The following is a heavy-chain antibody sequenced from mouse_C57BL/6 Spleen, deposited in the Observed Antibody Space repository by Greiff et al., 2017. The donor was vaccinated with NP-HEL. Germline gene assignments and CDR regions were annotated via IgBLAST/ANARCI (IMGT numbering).Heavy chain of an antibody. J-gene: IGHJ4*01. V-gene: IGHV7-3*01. CDR3: ARYNDGYYEDYAMDY. D-gene: IGHD2-3*01. Sequence: EVQGVESGGGLVQPGGSLSLSCAASGFTFTDYYMSWVRQPPGKALEWLGFIRNKANGYTTEYSASVKGRFTISRDNSQSILYLQMNALRAEDSATYYCARYNDGYYEDYAMDYWGQGTSVTVSS. CDR2: IRNKANGYTT. CDR1: GFTFTDYY.